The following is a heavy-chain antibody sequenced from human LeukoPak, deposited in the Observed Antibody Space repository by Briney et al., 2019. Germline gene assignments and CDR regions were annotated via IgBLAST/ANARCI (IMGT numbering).Heavy chain of an antibody. D-gene: IGHD3-16*01. CDR2: INPNSGGT. CDR1: GYTLTELS. Sequence: ASVKVSCKVSGYTLTELSMHWVRQAPGQGLEWMGWINPNSGGTNYAQKFQGRVTMTRDTSISTAYMELSRLRSDDTAVYYCASNYDYVWGSYSTAWFDYWGQGTLVTVSS. V-gene: IGHV1-2*02. J-gene: IGHJ4*02. CDR3: ASNYDYVWGSYSTAWFDY.